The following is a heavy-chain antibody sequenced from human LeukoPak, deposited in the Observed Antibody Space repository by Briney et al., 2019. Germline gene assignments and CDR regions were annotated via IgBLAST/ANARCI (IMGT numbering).Heavy chain of an antibody. J-gene: IGHJ1*01. CDR3: ATGYSSGWYFYFQH. D-gene: IGHD6-19*01. V-gene: IGHV3-7*01. CDR2: IKQDGSEK. CDR1: GLTFNKYW. Sequence: GGSLRLTCAASGLTFNKYWMTWVRQAPGKGLEWVANIKQDGSEKNYVDSVKGRFTISRDNAKNSLSLRMNSLSAEDTAVYYCATGYSSGWYFYFQHWGQGSLVSVSS.